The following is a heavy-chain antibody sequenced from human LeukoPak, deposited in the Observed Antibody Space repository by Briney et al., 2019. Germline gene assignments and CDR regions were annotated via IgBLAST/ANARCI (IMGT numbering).Heavy chain of an antibody. Sequence: ASVKVSCKASGYTFTGYYMHWVRQAPGQGLEWMGWINPNSGGTNYAQKFQGRVTMTRDTSISTVYMELSRLRSDDTAVYYCARTEYYYGSGSYYLFDPWGQGTLVTVSS. CDR1: GYTFTGYY. V-gene: IGHV1-2*02. J-gene: IGHJ5*02. D-gene: IGHD3-10*01. CDR3: ARTEYYYGSGSYYLFDP. CDR2: INPNSGGT.